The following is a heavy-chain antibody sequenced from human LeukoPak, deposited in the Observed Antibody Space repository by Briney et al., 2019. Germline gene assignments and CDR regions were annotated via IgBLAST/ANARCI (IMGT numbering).Heavy chain of an antibody. CDR1: GGSFSGYY. D-gene: IGHD3-22*01. Sequence: PSETLSLTCAVYGGSFSGYYWSWIRQPPGKGLEWIGEINHSGSTNYNPSLKSRVTISVDTSKNQFSLKLCSVTAADTAVYYCAREGGPYDSSGYYPASFDYWGQGTLVTVSP. CDR3: AREGGPYDSSGYYPASFDY. CDR2: INHSGST. J-gene: IGHJ4*02. V-gene: IGHV4-34*01.